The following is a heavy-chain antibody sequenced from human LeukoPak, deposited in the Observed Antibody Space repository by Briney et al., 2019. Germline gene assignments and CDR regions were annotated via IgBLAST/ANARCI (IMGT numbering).Heavy chain of an antibody. V-gene: IGHV1-18*01. CDR3: ARVGDYDLLIDY. D-gene: IGHD5-12*01. CDR1: GYTFTSYG. J-gene: IGHJ4*02. CDR2: ISPYNGNT. Sequence: ASVKVSCKASGYTFTSYGISWVRQAPGQGLEWMGWISPYNGNTKYAQKFQGRVTMTTDTSTSTAYMELRSLRSDDTAVYHCARVGDYDLLIDYWGQGTLVTVSS.